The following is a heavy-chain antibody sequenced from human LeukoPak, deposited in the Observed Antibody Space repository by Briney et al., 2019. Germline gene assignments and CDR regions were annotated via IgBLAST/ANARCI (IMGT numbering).Heavy chain of an antibody. V-gene: IGHV5-51*01. CDR1: GYSFTSYW. Sequence: GESLKISCKGSGYSFTSYWIGWVRQMPGKGLEWMGIIYPGDSDTRYSPSFQGQVTISADKSISTAYLQWSSLKASDTAMYYCARHGIAAAALSNWFDPWGQGTLVTVFS. CDR2: IYPGDSDT. D-gene: IGHD6-13*01. J-gene: IGHJ5*02. CDR3: ARHGIAAAALSNWFDP.